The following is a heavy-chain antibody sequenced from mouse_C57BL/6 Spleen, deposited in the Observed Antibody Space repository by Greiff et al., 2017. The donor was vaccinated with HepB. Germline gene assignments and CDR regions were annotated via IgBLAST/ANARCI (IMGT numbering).Heavy chain of an antibody. V-gene: IGHV5-17*01. CDR3: ARTVVAYFDV. D-gene: IGHD1-1*01. J-gene: IGHJ1*03. CDR1: GFTFSDYG. CDR2: ISSGSSTI. Sequence: EVKLVESGGGLVKPGGSLKLSCAASGFTFSDYGMHWVRQAPEKGLEWVAYISSGSSTIYYADTVKGRFTISRDKAKNTLFLQMTSLRSEDTAMYYCARTVVAYFDVWGTGTTVTVSS.